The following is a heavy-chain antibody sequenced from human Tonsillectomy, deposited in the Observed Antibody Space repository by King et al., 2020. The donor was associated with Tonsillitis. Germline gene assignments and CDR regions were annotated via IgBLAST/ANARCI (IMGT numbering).Heavy chain of an antibody. CDR2: IYPGDSDS. J-gene: IGHJ6*02. Sequence: VQLVESGAEVKKPGESLKISCKGSGYSFTNYWIGWVRQMPGKGLEWMGIIYPGDSDSRYSPSFQGQVTISADKAINTAYLQRSRLKASDTAMYYCAKSWVTRRGPDYGMDVWGQGTTVTVSS. CDR3: AKSWVTRRGPDYGMDV. V-gene: IGHV5-51*01. CDR1: GYSFTNYW. D-gene: IGHD5-18*01.